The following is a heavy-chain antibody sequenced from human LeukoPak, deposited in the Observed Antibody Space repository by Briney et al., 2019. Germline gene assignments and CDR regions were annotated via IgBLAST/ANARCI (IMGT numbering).Heavy chain of an antibody. Sequence: GASVKVSCKASGYTFTSYAMNWVRQAPGQGLEWMGWINTNTGNPTYAQGSTGRFVFSLDTSVSTAYLQISSLKAEDTAVYYCARAGQWLAPPIGYYYYYMDVWGKGTTVTVSS. V-gene: IGHV7-4-1*02. D-gene: IGHD6-19*01. CDR2: INTNTGNP. J-gene: IGHJ6*03. CDR3: ARAGQWLAPPIGYYYYYMDV. CDR1: GYTFTSYA.